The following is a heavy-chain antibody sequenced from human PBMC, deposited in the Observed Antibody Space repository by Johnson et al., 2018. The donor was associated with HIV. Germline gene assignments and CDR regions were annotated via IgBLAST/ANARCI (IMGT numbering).Heavy chain of an antibody. CDR3: AREKTTPDAFYI. CDR2: ISSGGTP. D-gene: IGHD4-11*01. V-gene: IGHV3-66*01. J-gene: IGHJ3*02. Sequence: EVQLVVSGGCLVQQGGSLILSCASSGFTVSSNYMSSVRQAPGKGLAWVSVISSGGTPSYADSVKGRCTISRDNAKNTLYLQMNSLRAEDTAVYYCAREKTTPDAFYIWGQGTMVTVSS. CDR1: GFTVSSNY.